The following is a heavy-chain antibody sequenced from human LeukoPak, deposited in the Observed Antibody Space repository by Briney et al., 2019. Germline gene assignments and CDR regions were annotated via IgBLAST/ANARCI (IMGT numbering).Heavy chain of an antibody. Sequence: GGSLRLSCAASGFTFNSYAMHWVRQAPGKGLEWVTVISYDGGNKYYADSVKGRFTISKDNSKHPLYLQMNSLRAEDTAVYYCASASIFGVLIFDYWGQGTVVSVSS. CDR1: GFTFNSYA. CDR3: ASASIFGVLIFDY. J-gene: IGHJ4*02. V-gene: IGHV3-30*01. D-gene: IGHD3-3*01. CDR2: ISYDGGNK.